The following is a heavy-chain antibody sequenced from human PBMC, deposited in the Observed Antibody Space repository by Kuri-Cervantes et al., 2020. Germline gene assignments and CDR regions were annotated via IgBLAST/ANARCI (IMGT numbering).Heavy chain of an antibody. Sequence: GESLKISCAASGFTFSSYAMHWVRQAPGKGLEWVAVISYDGSNKYYADSVKGRFTISRDNSKNTLYLQMNSPRAEDTAVYYCAGGEVIFCFDIWGQGTMVTVSS. J-gene: IGHJ3*02. V-gene: IGHV3-30-3*01. CDR3: AGGEVIFCFDI. CDR1: GFTFSSYA. CDR2: ISYDGSNK. D-gene: IGHD3-16*01.